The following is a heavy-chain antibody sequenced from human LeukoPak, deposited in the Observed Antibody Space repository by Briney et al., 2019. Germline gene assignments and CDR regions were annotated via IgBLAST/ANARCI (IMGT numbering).Heavy chain of an antibody. J-gene: IGHJ4*02. D-gene: IGHD6-13*01. Sequence: SGGSLRLSCAASGFTFSRQAMSWVRQASGKGLEWVSGISGSGGNTYYADSVKGRFTITRDNSKNTLYLQMNSLRAEDTAVYYCARDPQSSQQLVSYWGQGTLVTVSS. CDR1: GFTFSRQA. V-gene: IGHV3-23*01. CDR2: ISGSGGNT. CDR3: ARDPQSSQQLVSY.